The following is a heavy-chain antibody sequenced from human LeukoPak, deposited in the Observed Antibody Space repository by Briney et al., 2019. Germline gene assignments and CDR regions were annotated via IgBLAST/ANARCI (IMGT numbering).Heavy chain of an antibody. CDR2: ISGSGGST. CDR1: GFTFSSYA. CDR3: AKGIGSGWFWAFDY. J-gene: IGHJ4*02. Sequence: GGSLRLSCAVSGFTFSSYAMSWVRQAPGKGLEWVSAISGSGGSTYYADSVKGRFSIFRDNSKNTLYLQMNSLRAEDTAVYYCAKGIGSGWFWAFDYWGQGTLVTVSS. V-gene: IGHV3-23*01. D-gene: IGHD6-19*01.